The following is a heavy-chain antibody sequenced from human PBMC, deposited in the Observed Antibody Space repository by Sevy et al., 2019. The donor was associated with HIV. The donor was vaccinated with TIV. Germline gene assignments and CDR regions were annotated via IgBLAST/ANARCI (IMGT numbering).Heavy chain of an antibody. J-gene: IGHJ4*02. Sequence: GGSLSLSCAASGFTFSSYGMHWVRQAPGTGLEWVAVIWYDGGSKYYADSVKGRFTISRDNSKNTLFLQMNSLRAEDTAVYYCARDKLLPVMVTMVRGALSYYFDYWGQGTLVTVSS. D-gene: IGHD3-10*01. CDR1: GFTFSSYG. CDR2: IWYDGGSK. CDR3: ARDKLLPVMVTMVRGALSYYFDY. V-gene: IGHV3-33*01.